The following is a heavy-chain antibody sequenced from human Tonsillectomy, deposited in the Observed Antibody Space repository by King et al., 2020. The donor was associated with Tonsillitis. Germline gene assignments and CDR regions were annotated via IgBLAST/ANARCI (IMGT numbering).Heavy chain of an antibody. CDR1: GFTFSSYW. J-gene: IGHJ2*01. V-gene: IGHV3-74*02. D-gene: IGHD6-19*01. Sequence: DVQLVQSGGNLVQPGGSLRLSCAASGFTFSSYWMHWVRQAPGKGLMWVSRIDFDGSDTSYADSVKGRFTISRDNAKNTLYLQMNRLRAEDTAVYYCARGTSSGWYWYFDLWGRGPLVTVSS. CDR2: IDFDGSDT. CDR3: ARGTSSGWYWYFDL.